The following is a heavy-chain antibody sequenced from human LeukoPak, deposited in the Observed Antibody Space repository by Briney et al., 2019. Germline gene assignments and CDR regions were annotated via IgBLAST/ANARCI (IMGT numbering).Heavy chain of an antibody. CDR3: AREADVEMATIPYYFDY. J-gene: IGHJ4*02. CDR1: GFTFSSYS. Sequence: GSLRLSCAASGFTFSSYSMNWVRQAPGKGLEWVAVISYDGSNKYYADSVKGRFTISRDNSKNTLYLQMNSLRAEDTAVYYCAREADVEMATIPYYFDYWGQGTLVTVSS. D-gene: IGHD5-24*01. V-gene: IGHV3-30*03. CDR2: ISYDGSNK.